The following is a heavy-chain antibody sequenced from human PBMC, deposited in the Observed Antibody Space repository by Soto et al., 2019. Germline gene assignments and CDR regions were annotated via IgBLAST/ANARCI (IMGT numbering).Heavy chain of an antibody. V-gene: IGHV3-64D*06. CDR3: VKGNSGYYY. D-gene: IGHD1-26*01. CDR2: LSRDGTDT. Sequence: PGGSLRLSCSASGFTFSDYAMYWVRQAPGKGLEYVSGLSRDGTDTSYTDSVKGRFTISRDNSKNTLYLQMSSLRPEDTAVYYCVKGNSGYYY. CDR1: GFTFSDYA. J-gene: IGHJ6*01.